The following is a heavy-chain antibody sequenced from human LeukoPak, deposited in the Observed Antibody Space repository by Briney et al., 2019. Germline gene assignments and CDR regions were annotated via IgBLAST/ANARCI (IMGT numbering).Heavy chain of an antibody. V-gene: IGHV3-23*01. Sequence: GGSLRLSCAASGFTFSSYAMSWVRQAPGKGLEWVSAISGSGGSTYYAVSVKGRFTISRDKSKYTLSLQMNILRAEDTAVYYCAKDRHFEGSGSSTWEWDVWGKGTTVTISS. J-gene: IGHJ6*04. D-gene: IGHD3-10*01. CDR3: AKDRHFEGSGSSTWEWDV. CDR1: GFTFSSYA. CDR2: ISGSGGST.